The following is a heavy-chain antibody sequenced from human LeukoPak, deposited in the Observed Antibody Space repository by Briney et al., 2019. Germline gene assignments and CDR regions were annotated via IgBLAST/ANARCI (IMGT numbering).Heavy chain of an antibody. CDR3: ARDDSGYEGFDY. Sequence: GGSLRLSCVASGFTFSRNSMNWVRQAPGKGLEWVSSISTSSSYIYYTDSVKGRFTISRDNAKNSLYLQMNNLRAGDTAVYYCARDDSGYEGFDYWGQGTLVTVSS. CDR2: ISTSSSYI. V-gene: IGHV3-21*01. D-gene: IGHD5-12*01. CDR1: GFTFSRNS. J-gene: IGHJ4*02.